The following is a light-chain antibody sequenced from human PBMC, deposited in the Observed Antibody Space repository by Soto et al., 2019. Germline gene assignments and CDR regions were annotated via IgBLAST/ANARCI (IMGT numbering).Light chain of an antibody. CDR1: SGSIASNY. J-gene: IGLJ2*01. Sequence: NFMLTQPHSVSESPGKTVTISCTRSSGSIASNYVQWYQQRPGSAPTTVIYEDNQRPSGVPDRFSGSIDSSSNSASLTISGLKTEDEADYYCQSSDSSNHVVFGGGTKPTVL. CDR3: QSSDSSNHVV. V-gene: IGLV6-57*04. CDR2: EDN.